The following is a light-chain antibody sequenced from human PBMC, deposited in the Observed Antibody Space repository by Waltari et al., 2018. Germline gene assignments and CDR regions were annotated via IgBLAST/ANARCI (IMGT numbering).Light chain of an antibody. V-gene: IGLV1-44*01. Sequence: QSVLTQPPSASGTPGQRVTIPCSVSNSTIGSNPLNWYQQLPGTAPKLLIYTNNERPSGVPDRFSGSKSGTSASLAISGLQSEDEGDYYCAAWDDRLNGVVFGGGTKLTVL. CDR3: AAWDDRLNGVV. CDR1: NSTIGSNP. J-gene: IGLJ2*01. CDR2: TNN.